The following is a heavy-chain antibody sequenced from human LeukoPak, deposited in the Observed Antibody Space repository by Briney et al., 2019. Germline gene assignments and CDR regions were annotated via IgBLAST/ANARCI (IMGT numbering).Heavy chain of an antibody. CDR2: IYYSGST. J-gene: IGHJ4*02. CDR3: ERARDGDRFAFDY. D-gene: IGHD5-24*01. CDR1: VGSISSCY. Sequence: RSVTLSLTCTVSVGSISSCYWSCLPEPPGRGREGVVYIYYSGSTDYHPSLRSRVTMSVDTSKSQFSLKLNSVTATDAAVYYCERARDGDRFAFDYWGQGSLVTVSS. V-gene: IGHV4-59*08.